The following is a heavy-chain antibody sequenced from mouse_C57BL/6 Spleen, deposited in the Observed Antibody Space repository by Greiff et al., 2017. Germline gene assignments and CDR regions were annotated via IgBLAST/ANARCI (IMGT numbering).Heavy chain of an antibody. CDR2: IYPGDGDT. Sequence: QVQLQQSGPELVKPGASVKISCKASGYAFSSSWMNWVKQRPGKGLEWIGRIYPGDGDTNYNGKFKGKATLTADKSSSTAYMQLSSLTSEESAVYFCASPHYYGSISWFAYWGQGTLVTVSA. D-gene: IGHD1-1*01. CDR1: GYAFSSSW. CDR3: ASPHYYGSISWFAY. V-gene: IGHV1-82*01. J-gene: IGHJ3*01.